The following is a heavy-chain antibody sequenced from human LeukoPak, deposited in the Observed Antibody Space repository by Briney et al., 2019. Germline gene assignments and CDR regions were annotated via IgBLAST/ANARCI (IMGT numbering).Heavy chain of an antibody. CDR3: VTDGDKWNDFEY. CDR2: IDKDGNEI. D-gene: IGHD1-1*01. V-gene: IGHV3-7*01. Sequence: GSLRLSCAASGLSISNFWMHWVRQAPGKGLEWVAIIDKDGNEIKYVDSVKGRFTLSRDNARNSVYLQMNSLRTEDTALYYCVTDGDKWNDFEYWGQGTLVTVSS. J-gene: IGHJ4*02. CDR1: GLSISNFW.